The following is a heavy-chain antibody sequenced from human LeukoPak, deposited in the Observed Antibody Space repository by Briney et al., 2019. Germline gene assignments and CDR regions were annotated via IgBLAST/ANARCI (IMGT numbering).Heavy chain of an antibody. Sequence: PSETVSLTCAVYGGSVSGYYWSWIRQPPEKGLEWIGEISHRGRTHYTPSLQSRVTMSVDTSKNQFALNLNSVTAADTAVYYCARVPLRFLEPFDYWGQGILVTVSS. CDR3: ARVPLRFLEPFDY. D-gene: IGHD3-3*01. CDR1: GGSVSGYY. V-gene: IGHV4-34*01. CDR2: ISHRGRT. J-gene: IGHJ4*02.